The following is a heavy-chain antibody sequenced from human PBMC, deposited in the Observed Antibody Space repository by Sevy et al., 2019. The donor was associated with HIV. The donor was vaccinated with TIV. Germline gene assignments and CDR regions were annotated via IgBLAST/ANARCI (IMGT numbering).Heavy chain of an antibody. Sequence: GGSLRLSCAASGFTFSSYSMNWVRQAPGKGLEWVSYISTSSSTIYYADSVKGRFTISRDNAKNSLYLQMNSLRAEDTAVYYCARAGLTARGYYFDYLGQGTLVTVSS. CDR2: ISTSSSTI. V-gene: IGHV3-48*01. CDR1: GFTFSSYS. D-gene: IGHD2-21*02. J-gene: IGHJ4*02. CDR3: ARAGLTARGYYFDY.